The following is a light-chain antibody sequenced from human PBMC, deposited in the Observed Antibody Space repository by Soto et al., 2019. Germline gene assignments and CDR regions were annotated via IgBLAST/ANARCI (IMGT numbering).Light chain of an antibody. CDR1: QTISSW. CDR2: KAS. CDR3: QHYNSYSEA. Sequence: DIQMTQSPSTLSGSVGDRVTITCRASQTISSWLAWYQQKPGKAPKLLIYKASTLKSGVPSRLSGSGSGTELTLTISSMQPDDFETYYCQHYNSYSEAFGHGTKVDIK. V-gene: IGKV1-5*03. J-gene: IGKJ1*01.